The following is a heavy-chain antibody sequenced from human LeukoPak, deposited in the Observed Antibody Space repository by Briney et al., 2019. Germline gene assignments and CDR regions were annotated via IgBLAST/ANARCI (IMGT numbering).Heavy chain of an antibody. Sequence: SETLSLTCAVYGGSFSGYYWSWIRQPPGKGLEWIGYIYYSGSTNYNPSLKSRVAISVDTSKNQFSLKLSSVTAADTAVYYCAREGFDAFDIWGQGTMVTVSS. CDR2: IYYSGST. CDR1: GGSFSGYY. J-gene: IGHJ3*02. CDR3: AREGFDAFDI. V-gene: IGHV4-59*01.